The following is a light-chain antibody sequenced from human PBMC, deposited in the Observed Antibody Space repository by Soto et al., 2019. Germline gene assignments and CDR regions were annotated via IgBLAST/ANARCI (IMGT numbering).Light chain of an antibody. J-gene: IGLJ1*01. Sequence: QSVLTQPDSVSGTPRQAITISCTRTSSDVGGYKNVSWYQQHPGKAPKLIIYDVSNRPSGDSNRFSGSKSGNTASLTISGLQAEDEADYYCSSYTSSSTQVFGTGTKVTVL. V-gene: IGLV2-14*01. CDR1: SSDVGGYKN. CDR3: SSYTSSSTQV. CDR2: DVS.